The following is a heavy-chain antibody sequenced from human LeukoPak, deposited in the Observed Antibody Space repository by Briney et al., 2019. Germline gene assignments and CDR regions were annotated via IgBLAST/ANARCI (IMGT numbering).Heavy chain of an antibody. V-gene: IGHV1-3*01. CDR3: ARARAGY. J-gene: IGHJ4*02. Sequence: ASVKVSCKASGYTFTSYAMHWVRQAPGQRLEWMGWINAGNGNTEYSQKFQGRVTITRDTSASTAYMELSSLRSEDTAVYYCARARAGYWGQGTLVTVSS. CDR2: INAGNGNT. CDR1: GYTFTSYA. D-gene: IGHD6-19*01.